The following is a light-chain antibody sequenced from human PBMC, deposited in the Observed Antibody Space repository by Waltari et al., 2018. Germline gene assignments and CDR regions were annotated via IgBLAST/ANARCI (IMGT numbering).Light chain of an antibody. J-gene: IGLJ2*01. V-gene: IGLV3-21*01. CDR2: YES. CDR3: QVWDSSSDHPV. CDR1: NLGSKY. Sequence: SYELTQPPSVSVSPGQTARITCGGDNLGSKYVHWYQQKPAQAPVLVIYYESDRPSGIPERFSGSKSGNTATLTISGVEAGDEADYYCQVWDSSSDHPVFGGGTRLTVL.